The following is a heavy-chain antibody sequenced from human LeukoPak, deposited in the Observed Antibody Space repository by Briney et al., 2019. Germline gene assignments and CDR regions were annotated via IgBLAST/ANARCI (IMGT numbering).Heavy chain of an antibody. V-gene: IGHV3-30*02. Sequence: GGSLRLSCAASGFTFSSYGMHWVRQAPGKGLEWVAFIRYDGSNKYYADSVKGRFTISRDNSKNTLYLQMNSLRAEDTAVYYCAKDPAYYDFWSGTTDYYYYYMDVWGKGTTVTVSS. CDR3: AKDPAYYDFWSGTTDYYYYYMDV. D-gene: IGHD3-3*01. CDR1: GFTFSSYG. J-gene: IGHJ6*03. CDR2: IRYDGSNK.